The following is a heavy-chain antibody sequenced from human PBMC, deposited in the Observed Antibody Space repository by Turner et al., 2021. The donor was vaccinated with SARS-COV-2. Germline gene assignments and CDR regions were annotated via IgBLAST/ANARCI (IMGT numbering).Heavy chain of an antibody. Sequence: QVQLQQWGAGLLKPSETLSPTCAVYGGSFSGYYWTWIRQPPEKGLEWIGEIHPSGTPYHTPSLKGRVPMSVDTSKNQFYLKVSSVTAADTAVYYCAKGDDSRKSGLLWGQGTLVTVSS. CDR3: AKGDDSRKSGLL. J-gene: IGHJ4*02. CDR1: GGSFSGYY. D-gene: IGHD2-15*01. V-gene: IGHV4-34*02. CDR2: IHPSGTP.